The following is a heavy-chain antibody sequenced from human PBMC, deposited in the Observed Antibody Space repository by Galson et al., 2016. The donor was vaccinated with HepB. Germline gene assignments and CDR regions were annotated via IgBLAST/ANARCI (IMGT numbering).Heavy chain of an antibody. CDR2: ISSNSGGGAI. Sequence: SLRLSCAASGFTLSDSCMAWIRLAPGKGLEWISYISSNSGGGAIYYADSVQGRFTISRDNAKNSLSLQMNSLRAEDTAVYYCARGVGFYTWGQGTRVTVSS. V-gene: IGHV3-11*01. D-gene: IGHD3-3*01. J-gene: IGHJ4*02. CDR3: ARGVGFYT. CDR1: GFTLSDSC.